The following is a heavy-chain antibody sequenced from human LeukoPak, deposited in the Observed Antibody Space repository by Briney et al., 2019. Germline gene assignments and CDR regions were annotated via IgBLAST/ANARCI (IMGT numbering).Heavy chain of an antibody. CDR2: IHPSGML. J-gene: IGHJ4*02. Sequence: SETLSLTSTVPGASFTSDNQYWNWIRQSPGKGLEWIGSIHPSGMLYNNPSLESRVTMSRDTSKNQFSLNLNSVTAADTAVYFCSRGLDSRKLGYWGQGILVTVSS. CDR1: GASFTSDNQY. D-gene: IGHD3-22*01. V-gene: IGHV4-31*03. CDR3: SRGLDSRKLGY.